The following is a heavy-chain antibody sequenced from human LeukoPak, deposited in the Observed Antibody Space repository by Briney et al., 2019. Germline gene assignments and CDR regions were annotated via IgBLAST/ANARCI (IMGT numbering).Heavy chain of an antibody. D-gene: IGHD5-18*01. CDR3: ARDLAYSRLDY. Sequence: PGGSLRLSCAASGFTLSSYWMSWVRQAPGKGLEWVANIKQDGSENYFVDSVKGRFTISRDNAENSLYLQMNSLRVEDTAFYYCARDLAYSRLDYWGQGMLVTVSS. V-gene: IGHV3-7*01. CDR1: GFTLSSYW. J-gene: IGHJ4*02. CDR2: IKQDGSEN.